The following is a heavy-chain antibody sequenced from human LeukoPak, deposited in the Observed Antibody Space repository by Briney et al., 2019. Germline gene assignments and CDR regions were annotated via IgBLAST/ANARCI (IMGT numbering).Heavy chain of an antibody. D-gene: IGHD1-14*01. CDR2: MYHNGST. CDR1: GGSISSYSYY. J-gene: IGHJ6*03. Sequence: TSETLSLPCTVSGGSISSYSYYWGWIRQPPGKGLEWIGSMYHNGSTYYNPSLKSRVTISVDTSKNQFSLKLSSVTAADTAVYYCARDLSEDGYYYYYYMDVWGKGTTVTVS. CDR3: ARDLSEDGYYYYYYMDV. V-gene: IGHV4-39*07.